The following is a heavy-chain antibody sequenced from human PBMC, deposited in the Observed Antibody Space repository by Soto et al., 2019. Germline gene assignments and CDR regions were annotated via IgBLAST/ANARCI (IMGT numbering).Heavy chain of an antibody. CDR1: GGTFSSYA. V-gene: IGHV1-69*01. Sequence: QVQLVQSGAEVKKPGSSVKVSCKASGGTFSSYAISWVRQAPGQGLEWMGGIIPIFGTANYAQKFQGRVTITADESTSTAYMELSSLRSEDTAVYYCARSITIFGVYSYYFDYWGQGTLVTGSS. D-gene: IGHD3-3*01. CDR2: IIPIFGTA. CDR3: ARSITIFGVYSYYFDY. J-gene: IGHJ4*02.